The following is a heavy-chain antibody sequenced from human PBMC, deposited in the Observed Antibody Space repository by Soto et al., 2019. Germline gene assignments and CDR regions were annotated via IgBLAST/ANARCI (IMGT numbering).Heavy chain of an antibody. CDR2: IYATGKT. V-gene: IGHV4-30-2*06. CDR1: GGSMSSGGHS. CDR3: ARAPPGPSPRWDV. J-gene: IGHJ6*02. D-gene: IGHD3-10*01. Sequence: QVQLQESGSGLVKPSQTLSVTCAVSGGSMSSGGHSWSWIRQSPGKGLEWIGCIYATGKTYYNPSLKSRVTIPVDPSKNRFSRNGPSVTAPETAVYYGARAPPGPSPRWDVWGQGTTVTVSS.